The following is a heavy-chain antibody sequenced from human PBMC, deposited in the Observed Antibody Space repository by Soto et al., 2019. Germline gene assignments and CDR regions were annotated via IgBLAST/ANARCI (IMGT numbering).Heavy chain of an antibody. D-gene: IGHD1-1*01. CDR1: GGSISSGGYS. CDR2: IYHRGST. V-gene: IGHV4-30-2*01. Sequence: QLQLQESGSGLVKPSQTLSLTCAVSGGSISSGGYSWSWIRQPPGKGLEWIGYIYHRGSTYYNPSLKSRVTIAVDRSKNQFSLKLSSVTAADTAVYYCARGPWNDDMGHFDPWGQGTLVTVSS. CDR3: ARGPWNDDMGHFDP. J-gene: IGHJ5*02.